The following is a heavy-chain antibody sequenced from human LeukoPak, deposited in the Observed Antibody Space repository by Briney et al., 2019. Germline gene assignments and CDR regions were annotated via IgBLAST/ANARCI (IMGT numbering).Heavy chain of an antibody. V-gene: IGHV4-38-2*01. Sequence: PSETLSLTCAVSGYSLSSGYYWGWIRPPPGKGVEWMGSIYHSGSTYYTPYLKSRVTISVETSKNQFSLKLSSVTAADTAVYYCARLVGQLSLWGRGTLVTGSS. J-gene: IGHJ2*01. CDR1: GYSLSSGYY. D-gene: IGHD3-10*01. CDR3: ARLVGQLSL. CDR2: IYHSGST.